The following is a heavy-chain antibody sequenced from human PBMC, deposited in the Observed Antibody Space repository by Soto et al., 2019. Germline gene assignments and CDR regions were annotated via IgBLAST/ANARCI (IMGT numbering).Heavy chain of an antibody. J-gene: IGHJ3*02. CDR1: GYTFTGYY. Sequence: GASVKVSCKASGYTFTGYYMHWVRQAPGQGLEWMGWINPNSGGTSYAQKFQGWVTMTRDTSISTAYMELSSLRSDDTAVYYCARGLLGGFGELLGDAFDIWGQGTMVTVSS. CDR2: INPNSGGT. V-gene: IGHV1-2*04. D-gene: IGHD3-10*01. CDR3: ARGLLGGFGELLGDAFDI.